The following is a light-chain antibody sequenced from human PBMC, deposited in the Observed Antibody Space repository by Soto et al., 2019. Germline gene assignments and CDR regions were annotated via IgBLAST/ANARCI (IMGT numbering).Light chain of an antibody. V-gene: IGKV1-13*02. Sequence: AIQLTQSPSSLSASVGDRVTITCRASQGIRSSLAWFQQKAGNPPKVLIYKASVLETGVSSRFSGSGSGTDFTLSISSLQPEDFATYYCQQFNSYPWTFGQGTTVEVK. CDR3: QQFNSYPWT. J-gene: IGKJ1*01. CDR1: QGIRSS. CDR2: KAS.